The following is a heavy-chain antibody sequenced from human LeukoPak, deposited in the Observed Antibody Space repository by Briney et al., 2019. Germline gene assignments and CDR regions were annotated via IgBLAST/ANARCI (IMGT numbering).Heavy chain of an antibody. Sequence: PGRSLRLSCAASGFTFSSYAMHWVRQAPGKGLEWAAVISYDGSNKYYADSVKGRFTISRDNSKNTLYLQMNSLRAEDTAVYYCAKQKEGCSSTSCYFGSHFDYWGQGTLVTVSS. CDR2: ISYDGSNK. CDR3: AKQKEGCSSTSCYFGSHFDY. D-gene: IGHD2-2*01. V-gene: IGHV3-30*01. CDR1: GFTFSSYA. J-gene: IGHJ4*02.